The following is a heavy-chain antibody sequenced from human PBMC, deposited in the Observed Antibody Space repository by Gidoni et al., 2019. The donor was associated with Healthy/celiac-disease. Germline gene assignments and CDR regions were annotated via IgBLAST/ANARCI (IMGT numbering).Heavy chain of an antibody. J-gene: IGHJ6*02. V-gene: IGHV4-34*01. CDR2: INHSGST. CDR3: ARGRLAYYDFWSGYKPSYYYYGMDV. CDR1: GGSFSGYY. D-gene: IGHD3-3*01. Sequence: QVQLQQWGAGLLKPSETLSLTCAVYGGSFSGYYWSWIRQPPGKGLEWIGEINHSGSTNYNPSIKSRVTISVDTSKNQFSLKLSSVTAADTAVYYCARGRLAYYDFWSGYKPSYYYYGMDVWGQGTTVTVSS.